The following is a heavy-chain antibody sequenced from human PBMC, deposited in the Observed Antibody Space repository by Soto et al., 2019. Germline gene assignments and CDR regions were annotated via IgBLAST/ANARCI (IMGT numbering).Heavy chain of an antibody. CDR1: GDSIISSDFY. V-gene: IGHV4-39*01. CDR2: IFYLGSS. D-gene: IGHD3-3*02. Sequence: SETLSLTCTVSGDSIISSDFYWGWVRQPPGKGLEWIGSIFYLGSSYYNPSLKSRVTMSVDTSKNQFSLRLRSVTAADTALYFCARHSLALRKNNWFDPWGQGVMVTVSS. CDR3: ARHSLALRKNNWFDP. J-gene: IGHJ5*02.